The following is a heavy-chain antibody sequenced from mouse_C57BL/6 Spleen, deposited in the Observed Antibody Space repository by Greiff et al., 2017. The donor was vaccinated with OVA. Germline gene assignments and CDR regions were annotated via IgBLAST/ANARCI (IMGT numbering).Heavy chain of an antibody. J-gene: IGHJ3*01. V-gene: IGHV5-4*01. CDR1: GFTFSSYA. Sequence: VQLKESGGGLVKPGGSLKLSCAASGFTFSSYAMSWVRQTPEKRLEWVATISDGGSNTYYPDNVKGQFTISRDNAENNLYLQMSRLKSEDTAMYYCARREDYGSSSGLDYGGQGTLVTGSA. D-gene: IGHD1-1*01. CDR3: ARREDYGSSSGLDY. CDR2: ISDGGSNT.